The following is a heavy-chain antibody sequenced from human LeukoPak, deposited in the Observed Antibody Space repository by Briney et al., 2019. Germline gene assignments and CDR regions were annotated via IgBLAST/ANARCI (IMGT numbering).Heavy chain of an antibody. CDR1: GYSFANYW. CDR3: ARHLSSISSCPNY. J-gene: IGHJ4*02. Sequence: GESLKISWKGSGYSFANYWIGWVRQTPGKGLEWMGIIYPGDSDTRYSPSFQGQVTISADKSINTAYLQWSSLKASDTAIYYCARHLSSISSCPNYWGQGTLVTVSS. V-gene: IGHV5-51*01. D-gene: IGHD2-2*01. CDR2: IYPGDSDT.